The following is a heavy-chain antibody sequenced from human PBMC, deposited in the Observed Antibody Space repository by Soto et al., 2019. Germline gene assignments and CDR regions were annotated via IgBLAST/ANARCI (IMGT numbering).Heavy chain of an antibody. Sequence: QITLKESGPTLVKPTQTLTLTCTFSGLSLSTSGEAVGWIRQPPGKALEWLALIYWDDDKRYNPTLKTRLTIPQDTSKNPVVLKLTNLDPVDTATYYCAHYVSTSPAGWFDPWGQGILVTVSS. D-gene: IGHD3-10*02. CDR1: GLSLSTSGEA. V-gene: IGHV2-5*02. CDR2: IYWDDDK. CDR3: AHYVSTSPAGWFDP. J-gene: IGHJ5*02.